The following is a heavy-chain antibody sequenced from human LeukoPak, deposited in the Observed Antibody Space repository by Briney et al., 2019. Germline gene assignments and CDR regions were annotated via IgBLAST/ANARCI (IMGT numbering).Heavy chain of an antibody. CDR3: AKRDSSGYYHYWYSDL. Sequence: PGGSLRLFCAASGFTFSSYAMSWVRQAPGKGLEWVSAISGSGGSTYYADSVKGRFTISRDNSKNTLYLQMNSLRAEDTAVYYCAKRDSSGYYHYWYSDLWGRGTLVTVSS. CDR2: ISGSGGST. J-gene: IGHJ2*01. V-gene: IGHV3-23*01. D-gene: IGHD3-22*01. CDR1: GFTFSSYA.